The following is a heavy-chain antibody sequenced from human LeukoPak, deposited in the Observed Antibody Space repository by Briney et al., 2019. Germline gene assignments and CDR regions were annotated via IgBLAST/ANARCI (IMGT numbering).Heavy chain of an antibody. D-gene: IGHD6-6*01. V-gene: IGHV4-59*08. Sequence: SEPRTLNCTVSGGSINSYYWNWIRQPPGKGLEWIGYIYYSGSTNYNPSLKSRVTTLVDTSKNQFSLRLSSVTAADTAVYYCAREYSSSSGRRAFDFWGQGTMVTVSS. CDR3: AREYSSSSGRRAFDF. CDR2: IYYSGST. CDR1: GGSINSYY. J-gene: IGHJ3*01.